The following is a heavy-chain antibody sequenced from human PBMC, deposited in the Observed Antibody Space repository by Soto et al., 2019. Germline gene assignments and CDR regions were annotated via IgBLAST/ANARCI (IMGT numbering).Heavy chain of an antibody. J-gene: IGHJ6*01. CDR3: ARGWGYFDSSGFPYFYGLGV. D-gene: IGHD3-22*01. CDR2: IKEDGSEK. CDR1: GFTFSTYW. Sequence: GGSLRLSCAASGFTFSTYWMSWVRQAPGKGLEWVANIKEDGSEKYYVDSVEGRFTISRDNAKNSLYLQMTSLRAEDTALYYCARGWGYFDSSGFPYFYGLGVRREVPTFTTSS. V-gene: IGHV3-7*01.